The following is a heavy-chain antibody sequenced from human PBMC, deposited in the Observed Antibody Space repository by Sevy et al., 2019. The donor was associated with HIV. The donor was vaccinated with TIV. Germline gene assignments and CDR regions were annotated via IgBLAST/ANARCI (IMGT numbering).Heavy chain of an antibody. D-gene: IGHD5-12*01. CDR2: IWYDGSNK. J-gene: IGHJ5*02. V-gene: IGHV3-33*01. Sequence: GGSLRLSCAASGFTFSSYGMHWVRQAPGKGLEWVAVIWYDGSNKYYADSVKGRFTISRDNSKNTLYLQMNGLRAEDTAVYYCARGGIVATIKVDCFDPWGQGTLVTVSS. CDR1: GFTFSSYG. CDR3: ARGGIVATIKVDCFDP.